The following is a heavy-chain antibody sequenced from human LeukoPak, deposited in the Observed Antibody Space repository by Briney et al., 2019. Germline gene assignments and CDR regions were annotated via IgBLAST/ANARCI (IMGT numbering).Heavy chain of an antibody. Sequence: ASVKVSCKASGYTFTGYYMHWVRQAPGQGLEWMGWINPNSGGTNYAQKFQGRVTMTRDTSISTAYMELSRLRSDDTAVYYCARDSPLYNWNYLGDYWGQGTLVTVSS. V-gene: IGHV1-2*02. CDR2: INPNSGGT. J-gene: IGHJ4*02. D-gene: IGHD1-7*01. CDR1: GYTFTGYY. CDR3: ARDSPLYNWNYLGDY.